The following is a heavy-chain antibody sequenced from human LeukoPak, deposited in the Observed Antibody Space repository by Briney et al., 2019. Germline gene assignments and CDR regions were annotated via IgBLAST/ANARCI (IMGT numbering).Heavy chain of an antibody. J-gene: IGHJ4*02. D-gene: IGHD6-19*01. Sequence: GGSLRLSCAASGFTVSSNYMSWVRQAPGKGLEWVSVIYSGGSTYYADSVKGRLTISRDNSKNTLYLQMNSLRAEDTAVYYCAKGLYSSGWYDYWGQGTLVTVSS. V-gene: IGHV3-66*01. CDR1: GFTVSSNY. CDR2: IYSGGST. CDR3: AKGLYSSGWYDY.